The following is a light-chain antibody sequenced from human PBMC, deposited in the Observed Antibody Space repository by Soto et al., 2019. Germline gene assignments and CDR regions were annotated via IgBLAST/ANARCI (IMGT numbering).Light chain of an antibody. CDR1: SSDFGSHNL. V-gene: IGLV2-23*01. Sequence: QSVLTQPASVSGSPGQSITISCTGTSSDFGSHNLVSWYQQHPGKAPKLMIYEGSKRPSGVSNRFSGSKSGNTASLTTSGLQAEDEADYYCCSYAGSSTSPYVFGTGTKVTVL. CDR2: EGS. J-gene: IGLJ1*01. CDR3: CSYAGSSTSPYV.